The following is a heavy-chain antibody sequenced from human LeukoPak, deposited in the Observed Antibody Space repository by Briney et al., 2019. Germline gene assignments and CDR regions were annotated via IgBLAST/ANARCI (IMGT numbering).Heavy chain of an antibody. CDR1: GFTFSNYG. CDR3: ARLMVGQAGVGATHFDF. D-gene: IGHD1-26*01. J-gene: IGHJ4*02. CDR2: IRHDGSEK. Sequence: PGGSLRLSCVASGFTFSNYGMHWVRQAPGKGLEWLTFIRHDGSEKYCADSVKGRFTISRDNSKNTLYLQVNSLGAEDTAMYYCARLMVGQAGVGATHFDFWGQGTLVTVS. V-gene: IGHV3-30*02.